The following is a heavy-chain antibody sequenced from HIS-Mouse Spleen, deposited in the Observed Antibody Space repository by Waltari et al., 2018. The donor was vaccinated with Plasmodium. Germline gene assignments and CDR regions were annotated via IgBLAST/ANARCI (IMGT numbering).Heavy chain of an antibody. J-gene: IGHJ6*02. V-gene: IGHV2-70*15. CDR3: ARTTYSSSSAKYYYYGMDV. CDR1: GFSLSTSGMC. D-gene: IGHD6-6*01. Sequence: QVTLRESGPALVKPTQTLTLTCTFSGFSLSTSGMCVSWIRQPPGKALGWLARIDWDDDKYYSTSLKTRLTISKETSKNQVVLTMTNMDPVDTATYYCARTTYSSSSAKYYYYGMDVWGQGTTVTVSS. CDR2: IDWDDDK.